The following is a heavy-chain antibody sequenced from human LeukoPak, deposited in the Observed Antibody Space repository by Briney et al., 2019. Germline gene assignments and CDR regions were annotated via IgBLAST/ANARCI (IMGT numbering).Heavy chain of an antibody. Sequence: GGSLRLSCAASGFTFDDYAMHWVRQAPGKGLEWVSGISWNSGSIGYADSVKGRFTISRDNSKNTLYLQMNSLRAEDTAVYYCARDPVLAVAAYFDYWGQGTLVTVSS. J-gene: IGHJ4*02. CDR3: ARDPVLAVAAYFDY. V-gene: IGHV3-9*01. CDR2: ISWNSGSI. D-gene: IGHD6-19*01. CDR1: GFTFDDYA.